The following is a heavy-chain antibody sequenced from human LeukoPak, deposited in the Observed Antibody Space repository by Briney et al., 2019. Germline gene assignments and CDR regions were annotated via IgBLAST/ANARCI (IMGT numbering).Heavy chain of an antibody. D-gene: IGHD2-2*01. V-gene: IGHV4-38-2*02. CDR1: GSSLTTTYY. CDR3: ARDLLDYQLLSGSWFDP. Sequence: SETLSLTCTVSGSSLTTTYYWAWFRQPPGKGLEWIGHIYTSGSTNYNPSLKSRVTISVDTSKNHFSLKLNSVTAADTAVYYCARDLLDYQLLSGSWFDPWGQGTLVTVSS. J-gene: IGHJ5*02. CDR2: IYTSGST.